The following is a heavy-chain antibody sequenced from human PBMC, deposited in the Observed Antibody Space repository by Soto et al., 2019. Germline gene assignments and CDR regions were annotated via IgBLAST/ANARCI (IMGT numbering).Heavy chain of an antibody. D-gene: IGHD5-12*01. CDR1: GGSFSGYY. V-gene: IGHV4-34*01. CDR2: INHSGST. Sequence: SETLSLTCAVYGGSFSGYYWSWIRQPPGKGLEWIGEINHSGSTNYNPSLKSRVTISVDTSKNQFSLKLSPVTAADTAVYYCARGPRGRWLQLRNYYYYGMDVWGQGTTVT. J-gene: IGHJ6*02. CDR3: ARGPRGRWLQLRNYYYYGMDV.